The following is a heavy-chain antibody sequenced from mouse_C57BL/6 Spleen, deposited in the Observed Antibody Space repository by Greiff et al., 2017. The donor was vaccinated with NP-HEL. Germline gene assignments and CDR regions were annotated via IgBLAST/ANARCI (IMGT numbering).Heavy chain of an antibody. Sequence: QVQLQQPGAELVKPGASVKLSCKASGYTFTSYWMHWVKQRPGQGLEWIGMIHPNSGSTKYNEKFKSKATLTVDKSSSTAYMQLSSLTSEDSAVYYCARGPSTGFDYWGQGTTLTVSS. V-gene: IGHV1-64*01. CDR3: ARGPSTGFDY. J-gene: IGHJ2*01. D-gene: IGHD2-1*01. CDR1: GYTFTSYW. CDR2: IHPNSGST.